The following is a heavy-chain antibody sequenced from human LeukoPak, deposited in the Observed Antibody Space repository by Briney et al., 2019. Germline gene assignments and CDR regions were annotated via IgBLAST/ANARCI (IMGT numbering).Heavy chain of an antibody. CDR2: INDSGGST. CDR3: ATSGFGSGSYYAAFDY. D-gene: IGHD3-10*01. J-gene: IGHJ4*02. V-gene: IGHV3-23*01. CDR1: GFTFSSYA. Sequence: GGSLRLSCAASGFTFSSYAMSWVRQAPGKGLEWVSVINDSGGSTYYADSVRGRFTISRDSSKNTMYLQMNSLRAEDTAVYYCATSGFGSGSYYAAFDYWGQGTLVTVSS.